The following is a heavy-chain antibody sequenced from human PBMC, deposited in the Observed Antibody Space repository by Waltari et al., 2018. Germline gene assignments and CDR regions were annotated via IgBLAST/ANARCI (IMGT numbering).Heavy chain of an antibody. V-gene: IGHV4-30-2*01. CDR2: IYDSGSA. CDR1: GGSISSGPYS. J-gene: IGHJ3*02. Sequence: QLHLQESGSGLVWPSQTLSLTCTVSGGSISSGPYSWSWIRQPPGKGLEWIGYIYDSGSAYYKPSLKSRVTISVDRSKNQFSLILTSVTAADTAVYYCARSNRLLDIWGRGTMVTVSS. D-gene: IGHD6-25*01. CDR3: ARSNRLLDI.